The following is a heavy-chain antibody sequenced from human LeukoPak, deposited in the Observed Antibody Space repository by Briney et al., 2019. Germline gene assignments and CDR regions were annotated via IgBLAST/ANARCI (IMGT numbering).Heavy chain of an antibody. CDR3: VKGRISEDGLDF. CDR2: ISSSGNT. Sequence: PGGSLRLSCAASGLTFSRSAMTWVRQTPGKGLDWVSSISSSGNTYYADSVKGRFTTSRDNSKNMLYLQMNSLRAEDTAVYYCVKGRISEDGLDFWGQGTLVTVSS. J-gene: IGHJ4*02. V-gene: IGHV3-23*01. D-gene: IGHD6-13*01. CDR1: GLTFSRSA.